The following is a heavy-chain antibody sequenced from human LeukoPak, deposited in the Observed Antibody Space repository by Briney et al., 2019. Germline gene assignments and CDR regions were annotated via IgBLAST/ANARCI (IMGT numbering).Heavy chain of an antibody. CDR3: ARGLAAAGPYYYYYYMDV. Sequence: SETLSLTCTVSGGSISSYYWSWIRQPPGKGLEWIGYIYTSGSTNYNPSLKSRVTISVDTSKNQFSLKLSSVTAADTAVYYCARGLAAAGPYYYYYYMDVWGKGTTVTVPS. V-gene: IGHV4-4*09. D-gene: IGHD6-13*01. J-gene: IGHJ6*03. CDR2: IYTSGST. CDR1: GGSISSYY.